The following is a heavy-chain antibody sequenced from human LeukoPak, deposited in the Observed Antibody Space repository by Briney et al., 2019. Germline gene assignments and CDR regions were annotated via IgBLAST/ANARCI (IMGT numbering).Heavy chain of an antibody. J-gene: IGHJ3*01. CDR3: AREYSS. CDR2: IYYAGST. V-gene: IGHV4-59*01. Sequence: SETLSLTCTVSGGSINSYYWSWIRQPPGKGLEWIGYIYYAGSTNYNPSLKSRITISVDTSKNQFSLKLTSITAADTAVYYCAREYSSWGQGTMVTVSS. D-gene: IGHD2-21*01. CDR1: GGSINSYY.